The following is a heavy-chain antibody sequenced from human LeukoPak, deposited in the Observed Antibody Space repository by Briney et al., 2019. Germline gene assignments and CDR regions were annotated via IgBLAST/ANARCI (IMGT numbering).Heavy chain of an antibody. CDR3: ASGSYLYYYYYYMDV. V-gene: IGHV3-23*01. CDR2: ISGSGGST. J-gene: IGHJ6*03. D-gene: IGHD1-26*01. CDR1: GFTFSSYA. Sequence: GGSLRLSCAASGFTFSSYAMSWVRQAPGKGLEWVSAISGSGGSTYYADSVKGRFTISRDNSKNTLYLQMNSLRAEDTAVYYCASGSYLYYYYYYMDVWGKGTTVTVSS.